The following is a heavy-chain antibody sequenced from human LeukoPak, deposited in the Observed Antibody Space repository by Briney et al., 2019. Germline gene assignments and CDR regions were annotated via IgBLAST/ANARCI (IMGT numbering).Heavy chain of an antibody. CDR1: GYTFTSYG. V-gene: IGHV1-18*01. CDR3: ARDRRYRITMVRGVPFDY. CDR2: ISAYYGTT. D-gene: IGHD3-10*01. Sequence: GASVKVSCKASGYTFTSYGINWVRQAPGQGLEWMGWISAYYGTTNYAQKLQGRVTMTTDTSTSTAYMELRSLRSDDTAVYYCARDRRYRITMVRGVPFDYWGQGTLVTVSS. J-gene: IGHJ4*02.